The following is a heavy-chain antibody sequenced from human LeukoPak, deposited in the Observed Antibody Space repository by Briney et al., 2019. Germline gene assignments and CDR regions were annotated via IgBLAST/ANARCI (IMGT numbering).Heavy chain of an antibody. V-gene: IGHV3-33*05. D-gene: IGHD6-19*01. CDR3: ARGLYTNGWYYFDY. CDR1: GLTFSGYG. CDR2: LSYGGSDK. Sequence: GKSLRLSRAASGLTFSGYGIHWVPHAPGKGLEWVSFLSYGGSDKFYADSAKGRFTISGDSSKNTLYLQMITLRADDTAVYYCARGLYTNGWYYFDYWGQGTLVTVSS. J-gene: IGHJ4*02.